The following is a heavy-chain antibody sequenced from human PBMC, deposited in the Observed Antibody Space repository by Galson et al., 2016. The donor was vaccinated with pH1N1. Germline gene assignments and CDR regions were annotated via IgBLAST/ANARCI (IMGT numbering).Heavy chain of an antibody. CDR2: VWSDGNTK. V-gene: IGHV3-33*01. Sequence: SLRLSCAASGFTFNDYGMHWVRQAPGKGLEWVAVVWSDGNTKYYGGSVKGRFTISRDNSKNTLWLQMNGLAVEDTAVYYCAREAHRIGWQVLDFWGQGTLATVSS. D-gene: IGHD6-19*01. CDR1: GFTFNDYG. J-gene: IGHJ4*02. CDR3: AREAHRIGWQVLDF.